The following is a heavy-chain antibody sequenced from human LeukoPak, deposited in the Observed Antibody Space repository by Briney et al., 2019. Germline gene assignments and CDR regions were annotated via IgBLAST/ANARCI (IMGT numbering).Heavy chain of an antibody. CDR1: GFTFSSYS. J-gene: IGHJ4*02. CDR2: ISGSGDTT. Sequence: GGSLRLSCTASGFTFSSYSMSWVRQGPGTGLEWVSAISGSGDTTFYADSVKGRFTISRDNSKNALYLQMNSLRADDTAVYYCAKGHLSILFPFDSWGQGTLVTVSS. D-gene: IGHD2-21*01. V-gene: IGHV3-23*01. CDR3: AKGHLSILFPFDS.